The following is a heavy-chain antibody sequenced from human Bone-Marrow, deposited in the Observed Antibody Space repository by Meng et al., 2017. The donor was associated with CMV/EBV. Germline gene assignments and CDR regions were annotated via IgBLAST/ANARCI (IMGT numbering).Heavy chain of an antibody. J-gene: IGHJ4*02. V-gene: IGHV4-59*01. D-gene: IGHD1-20*01. Sequence: SETLSLTCTVSGGSISSYYWSWIRQPPGKGLEWIGYIYYSGSTNYNPSLKSRVTISVDTSKNQFSLKLSSVTAADTAVYYCARDSGITGTNIDYWGQGTLVTVSS. CDR1: GGSISSYY. CDR2: IYYSGST. CDR3: ARDSGITGTNIDY.